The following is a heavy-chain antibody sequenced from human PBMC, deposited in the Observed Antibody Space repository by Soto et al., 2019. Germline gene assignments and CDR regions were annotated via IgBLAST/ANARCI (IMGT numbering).Heavy chain of an antibody. CDR1: GGSVSSNY. V-gene: IGHV4-59*02. CDR3: ARSIRGQQMNH. J-gene: IGHJ4*01. Sequence: PSETLSLTCTVSGGSVSSNYWSWIRQPAGKGLEWIGYIYYSGNTYYNPSLKSRVTISIDTSKTFFSLKLTSVTAADTAVYYCARSIRGQQMNHLGQGTMVTVSS. D-gene: IGHD6-13*01. CDR2: IYYSGNT.